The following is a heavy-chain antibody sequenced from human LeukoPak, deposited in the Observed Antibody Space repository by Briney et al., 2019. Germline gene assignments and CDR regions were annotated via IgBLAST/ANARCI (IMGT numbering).Heavy chain of an antibody. CDR3: ARGIWSQTVSSYYFDC. J-gene: IGHJ4*02. D-gene: IGHD3-3*01. Sequence: GASVKVSCKAPGYTFTNYAMQWVRQAPGQRLEWMGWINAGNGHTRYSQRFQGRVTITRDTSASTVYMEVTSLRFEDTAVYYCARGIWSQTVSSYYFDCWGQGTLVTVSS. CDR1: GYTFTNYA. V-gene: IGHV1-3*01. CDR2: INAGNGHT.